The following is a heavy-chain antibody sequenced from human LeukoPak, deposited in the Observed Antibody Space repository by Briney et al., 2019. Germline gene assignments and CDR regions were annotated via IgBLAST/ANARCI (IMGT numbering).Heavy chain of an antibody. Sequence: SSETLSLTCTVSGVSISSYYWSWIRQPAGKGLEWIGRIYTSGSTNYNPSLKSRVTMSVDTSKNQFSLKLSSVTAADTAVYYRARSYGYYDSSGSTVLDDYWGKGTLVTVS. CDR1: GVSISSYY. V-gene: IGHV4-4*07. J-gene: IGHJ4*02. CDR3: ARSYGYYDSSGSTVLDDY. D-gene: IGHD3-22*01. CDR2: IYTSGST.